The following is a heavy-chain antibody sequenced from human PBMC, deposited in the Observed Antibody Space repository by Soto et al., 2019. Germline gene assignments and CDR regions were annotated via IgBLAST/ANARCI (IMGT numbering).Heavy chain of an antibody. Sequence: SETLPLTCTVSGGSISNYYWSWIRQPPGKGLEWIGYVYYSGSTNYNPSLKSRVTISLDTSKNQFSLKLSSVTAADTAVYYCAKAGDATLYDYWGQGTLVTVSS. D-gene: IGHD2-15*01. CDR1: GGSISNYY. J-gene: IGHJ4*02. CDR3: AKAGDATLYDY. CDR2: VYYSGST. V-gene: IGHV4-59*01.